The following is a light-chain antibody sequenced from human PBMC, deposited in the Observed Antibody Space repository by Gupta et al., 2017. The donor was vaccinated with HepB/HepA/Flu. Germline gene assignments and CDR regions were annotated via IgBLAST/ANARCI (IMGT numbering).Light chain of an antibody. CDR1: VLPNQF. CDR2: KDT. CDR3: QSADSSGAYAI. V-gene: IGLV3-25*03. J-gene: IGLJ2*01. Sequence: SYELTQPPSVSVSPGQTARITCSGNVLPNQFAYWYQQKPGQAPILVMFKDTERPSGIPERFSGSTSGTRVTLTISGVRAEDEADYYCQSADSSGAYAIFGDGTKLTVL.